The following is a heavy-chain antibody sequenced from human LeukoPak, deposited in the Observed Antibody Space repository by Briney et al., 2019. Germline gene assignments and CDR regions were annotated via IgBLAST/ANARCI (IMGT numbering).Heavy chain of an antibody. Sequence: PGGSLRLSCAASGFTFSAYSMNWVRQAPGKGLEWVSCISSSSSYIYYADSVKGRFTISGDNPQNSLYLQMSSLRAEDTAVYYCARAWRGSYVFDYWGQGTLVTVSS. D-gene: IGHD3-3*01. CDR1: GFTFSAYS. CDR3: ARAWRGSYVFDY. CDR2: ISSSSSYI. V-gene: IGHV3-21*01. J-gene: IGHJ4*02.